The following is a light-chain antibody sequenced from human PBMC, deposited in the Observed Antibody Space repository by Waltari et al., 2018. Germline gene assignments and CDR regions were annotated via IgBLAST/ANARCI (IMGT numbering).Light chain of an antibody. CDR1: QSINTW. J-gene: IGKJ1*01. CDR2: KAS. Sequence: DIQMTQYPSPLSASVGDRVTITSRASQSINTWLAWYHHKPGRAPNLLIYKASTLESGVPSRFSGSGSGREFTLTISSLQPDDFATYYCQHYNNYPWTFGQGTKVEIK. CDR3: QHYNNYPWT. V-gene: IGKV1-5*03.